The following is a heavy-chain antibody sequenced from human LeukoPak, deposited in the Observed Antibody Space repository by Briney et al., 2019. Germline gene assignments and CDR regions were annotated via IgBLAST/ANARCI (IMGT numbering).Heavy chain of an antibody. CDR3: ARADEYYYYMDV. CDR2: IYPSGST. CDR1: GGSISSGSYF. V-gene: IGHV4-61*02. J-gene: IGHJ6*03. Sequence: SETLSLTCTVSGGSISSGSYFWSWIRQPAGKGLEWIGRIYPSGSTKYNPSLESRVTISVDTSKNQFSLKLSSVTAADTAVYFCARADEYYYYMDVWGKGTTVTVSS.